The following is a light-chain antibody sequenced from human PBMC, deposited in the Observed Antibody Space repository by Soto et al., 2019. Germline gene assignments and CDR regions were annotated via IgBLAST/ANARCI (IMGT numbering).Light chain of an antibody. CDR2: DAS. CDR3: QQYNNWPLLT. J-gene: IGKJ4*01. V-gene: IGKV3D-15*01. CDR1: QSVSSN. Sequence: EIVMTQSPATLSVSPGERATLSCRASQSVSSNLAWYQQKPGQAPSLLIYDASTRATGIPARFSGSGSGTEFTHTISSLQSADFAVYYCQQYNNWPLLTFGGGTKVEIK.